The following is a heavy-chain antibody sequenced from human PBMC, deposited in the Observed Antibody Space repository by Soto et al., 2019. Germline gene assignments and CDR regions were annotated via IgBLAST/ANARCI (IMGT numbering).Heavy chain of an antibody. V-gene: IGHV3-21*01. J-gene: IGHJ6*02. CDR2: ISSSSSYI. CDR3: ARAPSYYDYVWGSYKGLYYYGMDV. CDR1: GFTFSSYS. D-gene: IGHD3-16*01. Sequence: EVQLVESGGGLVKPGGSLRLSCAASGFTFSSYSMNWVRQAPGKGLEWVSSISSSSSYIYYADSVKGRFTISRDNAKNSLYLQMNSLRAEDTAVYYCARAPSYYDYVWGSYKGLYYYGMDVWGQGTTVTVSS.